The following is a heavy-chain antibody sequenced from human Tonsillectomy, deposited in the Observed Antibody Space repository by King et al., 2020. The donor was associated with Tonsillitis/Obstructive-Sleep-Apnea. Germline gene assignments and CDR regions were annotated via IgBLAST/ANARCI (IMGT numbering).Heavy chain of an antibody. Sequence: VQLVQSGAEVKKPGASVKVSCKASGYTFTSYDINWVRQATGQGLEWMGWMNPNSGNTGYAQKFQGRVTMTRNTSISTAYMELSSLRSEDTAVYYCARGRGKQYQLLGTIHYYYMDVWGKGTTVTVSS. D-gene: IGHD2-2*01. J-gene: IGHJ6*03. CDR3: ARGRGKQYQLLGTIHYYYMDV. V-gene: IGHV1-8*01. CDR1: GYTFTSYD. CDR2: MNPNSGNT.